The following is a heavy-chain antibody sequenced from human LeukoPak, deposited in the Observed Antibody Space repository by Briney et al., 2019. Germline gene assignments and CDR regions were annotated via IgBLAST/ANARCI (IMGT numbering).Heavy chain of an antibody. J-gene: IGHJ4*02. CDR1: GFTFSSYS. Sequence: GGSLRLSCAASGFTFSSYSMNWVRQAPGKGLEWVSSISSSSSYIYYADSVKGRFTISRDNAKNSLYLQMNSLRAEDTAVYYCARITTFGARGPDYWGQGTLVTVSS. CDR3: ARITTFGARGPDY. CDR2: ISSSSSYI. D-gene: IGHD3-3*01. V-gene: IGHV3-21*01.